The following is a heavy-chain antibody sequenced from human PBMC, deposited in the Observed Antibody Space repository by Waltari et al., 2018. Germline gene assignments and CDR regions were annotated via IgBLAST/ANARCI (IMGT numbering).Heavy chain of an antibody. CDR3: ASLAGARSSGYYLTGALDY. Sequence: QVQLLQSGAEVKKPGSSVKVSCKASGGTFSTYAIRWVRQAPVHGLEWMGRIIPILGIANYAQKCQGRVTITADKSTSTAYMELSSLRSEDTAVYYCASLAGARSSGYYLTGALDYWGQGTLVTVSS. V-gene: IGHV1-69*04. CDR1: GGTFSTYA. D-gene: IGHD3-22*01. J-gene: IGHJ4*02. CDR2: IIPILGIA.